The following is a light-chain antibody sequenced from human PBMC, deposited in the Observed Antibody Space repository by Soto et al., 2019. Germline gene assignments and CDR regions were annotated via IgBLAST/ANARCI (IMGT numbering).Light chain of an antibody. V-gene: IGKV1-33*01. CDR1: QDIRKY. CDR3: QQYDNLPLI. J-gene: IGKJ5*01. Sequence: IQMTQCRSSLSASVGYRVTVTFQATQDIRKYLNWYQQKPGKAPKLLIYDASSLETGVPSRFSGSGSGTDFTLTISSLQPEDFATYYCQQYDNLPLIFGQGTRLEIK. CDR2: DAS.